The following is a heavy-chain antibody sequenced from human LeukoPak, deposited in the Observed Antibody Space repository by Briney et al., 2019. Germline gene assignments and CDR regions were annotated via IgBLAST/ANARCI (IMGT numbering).Heavy chain of an antibody. V-gene: IGHV3-15*01. D-gene: IGHD2-2*01. Sequence: GGSLRLSCAASGFTFNSYGIHWVRQAPGKGLEWVGRIKSKTDGGTTDYAAPVKGRFTISRDDSKNTLYLQMNSLKTEDTAVYYCTQSSSSTSSWVRNYYYYYMDVWGKGTTVTVSS. CDR2: IKSKTDGGTT. CDR1: GFTFNSYG. CDR3: TQSSSSTSSWVRNYYYYYMDV. J-gene: IGHJ6*03.